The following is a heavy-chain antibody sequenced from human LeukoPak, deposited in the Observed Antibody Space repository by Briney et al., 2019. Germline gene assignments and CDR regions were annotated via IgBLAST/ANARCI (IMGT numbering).Heavy chain of an antibody. Sequence: SETLSPTCAVYGGSFSGYYWSWIRQPPGKGLEWIGEINHSGSTNYNPSLKSRVTISVDTSKNQFSLKLSSVTAADTAVYYCARDPKTIFGVVISQYYYYGMDVWGQGTTVTVSS. D-gene: IGHD3-3*01. CDR2: INHSGST. V-gene: IGHV4-34*01. J-gene: IGHJ6*02. CDR3: ARDPKTIFGVVISQYYYYGMDV. CDR1: GGSFSGYY.